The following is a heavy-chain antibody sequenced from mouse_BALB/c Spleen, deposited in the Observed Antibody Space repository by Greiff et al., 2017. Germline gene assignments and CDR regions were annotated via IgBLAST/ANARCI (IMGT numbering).Heavy chain of an antibody. V-gene: IGHV5-17*02. D-gene: IGHD2-1*01. CDR3: ANSYGNYSWFAY. CDR1: GFTFSSFG. J-gene: IGHJ3*01. Sequence: EVQGVESGGGLVQPGGSRKLSCAASGFTFSSFGMHWVRQAPEKGLEWVAYISSGSSTIYYADTVKGRFTISRDNPKNTLFLQMTSLRSEDTAMYYCANSYGNYSWFAYWGQGTLVTVSA. CDR2: ISSGSSTI.